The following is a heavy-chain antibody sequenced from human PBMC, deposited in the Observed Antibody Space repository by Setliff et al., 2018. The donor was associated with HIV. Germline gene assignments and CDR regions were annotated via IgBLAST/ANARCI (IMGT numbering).Heavy chain of an antibody. D-gene: IGHD5-12*01. Sequence: PGGSLRLSCEASGFIFTTYGMHWVRQAPGKGLEWVAFIRSDETNKYYSDSVKGRFTISRDTSKNTLFLQINSLRPEDTAVYYCARISVASRYNSDMDVWGKGTTVTVSS. J-gene: IGHJ6*03. V-gene: IGHV3-30*02. CDR2: IRSDETNK. CDR3: ARISVASRYNSDMDV. CDR1: GFIFTTYG.